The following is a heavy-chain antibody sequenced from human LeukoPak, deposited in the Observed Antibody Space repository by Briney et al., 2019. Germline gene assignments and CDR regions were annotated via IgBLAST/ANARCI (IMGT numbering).Heavy chain of an antibody. D-gene: IGHD3-3*01. CDR2: INPNSGGT. J-gene: IGHJ4*02. Sequence: ASAKVSCKASGYTFTGYYMHWVRQAPGQGLEWMGWINPNSGGTNYAQKFQGRVTMTRDTSISTAYMELSRLRSDDTAVYYCARVAYDFWSGYYREAIAYWGQGTLVTVSS. CDR1: GYTFTGYY. V-gene: IGHV1-2*02. CDR3: ARVAYDFWSGYYREAIAY.